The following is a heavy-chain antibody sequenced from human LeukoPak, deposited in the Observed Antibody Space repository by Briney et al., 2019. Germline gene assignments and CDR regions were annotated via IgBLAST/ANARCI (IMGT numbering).Heavy chain of an antibody. CDR2: IYTSGST. V-gene: IGHV4-4*07. D-gene: IGHD1-26*01. CDR1: GDSISLYY. CDR3: ARGSVGAGGDY. Sequence: SETLSLTCAVSGDSISLYYWSWIRQPAGSGLEWIGRIYTSGSTNYNPSLKSRVTMSVDTSKNQFSLKLSSVTAADTAVYYCARGSVGAGGDYWGQGTLVTVSS. J-gene: IGHJ4*02.